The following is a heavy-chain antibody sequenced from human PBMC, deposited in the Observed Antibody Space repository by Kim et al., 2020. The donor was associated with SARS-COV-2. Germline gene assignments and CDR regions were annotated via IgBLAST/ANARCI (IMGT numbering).Heavy chain of an antibody. D-gene: IGHD6-13*01. CDR1: GFTFSSYG. Sequence: GGSLRLSCAASGFTFSSYGMHWVRQAPGKGLEWVAVIWYDGSNKYYADSVKGRFTISRDNSKNTLYLQMNSLRAEDTAMYYCARAGGGLSSSWSIQHWGQGTLVTVSS. J-gene: IGHJ1*01. CDR3: ARAGGGLSSSWSIQH. V-gene: IGHV3-33*01. CDR2: IWYDGSNK.